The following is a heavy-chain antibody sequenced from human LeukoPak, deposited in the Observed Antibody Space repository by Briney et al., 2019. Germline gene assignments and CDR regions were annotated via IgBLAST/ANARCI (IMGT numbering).Heavy chain of an antibody. CDR2: IYYSGST. V-gene: IGHV4-59*01. J-gene: IGHJ6*03. CDR1: GGSISSYY. Sequence: SETLSLTCTVSGGSISSYYWSWIRQPPGRGLEWIGYIYYSGSTDYNPSLKSRVTISVDTSKNQLSLELSSVTAADTAVHYCASSYYYYMDVWGKGTTVTVSS. CDR3: ASSYYYYMDV.